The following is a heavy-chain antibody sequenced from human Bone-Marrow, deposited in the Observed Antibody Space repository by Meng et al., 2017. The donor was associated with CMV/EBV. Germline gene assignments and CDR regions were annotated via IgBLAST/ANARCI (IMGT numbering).Heavy chain of an antibody. D-gene: IGHD3-10*01. CDR2: IYYSGST. Sequence: SETLSLTCIVSGGSISSSSYYWGWIRQPPGKGLEWIGYIYYSGSTYYNPSLKSRVTISVDTSKNQFSLKLSSVTAADTAVYYCARDTAYYYGSGSYSPWGQGTRVTGSS. J-gene: IGHJ5*02. CDR3: ARDTAYYYGSGSYSP. V-gene: IGHV4-39*02. CDR1: GGSISSSSYY.